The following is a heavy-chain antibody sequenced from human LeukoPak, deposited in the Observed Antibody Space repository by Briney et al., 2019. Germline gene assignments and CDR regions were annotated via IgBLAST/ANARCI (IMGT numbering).Heavy chain of an antibody. J-gene: IGHJ5*02. CDR1: GGPITGEY. CDR3: AREEDGIRDFDP. Sequence: SESLSLTCPVAGGPITGEYWSCIRQPPGKALEWIAYIDYSGDTNSNPSLRSRVTLSVDTSKNQFSLRLNSVTAADTAFYFCAREEDGIRDFDPWGQGTLVTVSS. CDR2: IDYSGDT. D-gene: IGHD3-9*01. V-gene: IGHV4-59*12.